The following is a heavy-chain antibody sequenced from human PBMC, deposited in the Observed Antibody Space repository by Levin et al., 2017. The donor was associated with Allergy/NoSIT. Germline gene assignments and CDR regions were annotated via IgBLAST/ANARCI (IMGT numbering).Heavy chain of an antibody. V-gene: IGHV3-21*04. CDR3: ARDQGLA. Sequence: EGSLRLSCVASGFSLSGYSMNWVRQAPGKGLEWVSTISGSGTYINYVDSVKGRFAISRDDAKNSVYLQMNSLRDEDTAVYYCARDQGLAWGQGVLVTVSS. J-gene: IGHJ5*02. CDR1: GFSLSGYS. CDR2: ISGSGTYI.